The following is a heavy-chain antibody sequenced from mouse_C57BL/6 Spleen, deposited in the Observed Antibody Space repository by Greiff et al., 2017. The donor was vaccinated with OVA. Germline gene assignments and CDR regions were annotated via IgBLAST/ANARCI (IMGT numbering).Heavy chain of an antibody. CDR1: GFTFSSYA. V-gene: IGHV5-9-1*02. J-gene: IGHJ4*01. D-gene: IGHD1-1*01. Sequence: VQLKESGEGLVKPGGSLKLSCAASGFTFSSYAMSWVRQTPEKRLEWVAYISSGGDYIYYADTVKGRFTISRDNARNTLYLQMSSLKSEDTAMYYCTSVITTAYAMDYWGQGTSVTVSS. CDR2: ISSGGDYI. CDR3: TSVITTAYAMDY.